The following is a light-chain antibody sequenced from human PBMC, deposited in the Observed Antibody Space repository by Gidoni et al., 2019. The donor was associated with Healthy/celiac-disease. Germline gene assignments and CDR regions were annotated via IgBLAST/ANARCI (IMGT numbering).Light chain of an antibody. CDR3: QQYYSYPYT. CDR1: QGISSY. V-gene: IGKV1-8*01. J-gene: IGKJ2*01. Sequence: AIRITQSPSSFSASTGDRVTISCRASQGISSYLACYQQKPGKAPKLLIYAASTLQSGVPSRFSGSGSGTDFTLTISCLQSEDFATYYCQQYYSYPYTFGQGTKLEIK. CDR2: AAS.